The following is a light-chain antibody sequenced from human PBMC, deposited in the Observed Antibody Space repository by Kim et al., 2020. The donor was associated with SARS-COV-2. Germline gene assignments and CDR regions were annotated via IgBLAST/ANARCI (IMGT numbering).Light chain of an antibody. CDR2: ELF. J-gene: IGKJ2*01. Sequence: GQPASISCKSSQSLLHTDGKTYLYWFLQKPGQSPQLLIYELFNRFSGVPDRFSGSGSGTDFTLKISRVEADDVGVYYCMQSKQLRTFGQGTKLEI. CDR3: MQSKQLRT. CDR1: QSLLHTDGKTY. V-gene: IGKV2D-29*02.